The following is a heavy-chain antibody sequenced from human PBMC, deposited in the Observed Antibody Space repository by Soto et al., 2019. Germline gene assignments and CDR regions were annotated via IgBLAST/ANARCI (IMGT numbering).Heavy chain of an antibody. V-gene: IGHV3-33*01. J-gene: IGHJ5*02. D-gene: IGHD4-4*01. CDR1: GFTFSSHG. CDR3: ARWYDYRVLDP. CDR2: IWYDGSNK. Sequence: QVQLVQSGGGVVQPGRSLRLSCAASGFTFSSHGMHWLRQAPGKGLEWVAVIWYDGSNKYYADSVKGRFIISRDNSKNTLYLQLNSPRVDDTAAYYCARWYDYRVLDPCSQGTLVTVSS.